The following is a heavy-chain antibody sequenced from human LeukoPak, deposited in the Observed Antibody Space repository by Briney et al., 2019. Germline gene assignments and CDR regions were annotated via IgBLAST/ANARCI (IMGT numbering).Heavy chain of an antibody. J-gene: IGHJ4*02. Sequence: RTGGALRLSCVASGFTFSKFAVSWVRQAPGKGLEWVSSISASGGKTYDADSVKGRFTISRDNSKNTFYLDMNSLRADDTAVYYCAKTFGTIDPFEYWGQGTLVTVSS. D-gene: IGHD2-2*01. CDR1: GFTFSKFA. CDR2: ISASGGKT. V-gene: IGHV3-23*01. CDR3: AKTFGTIDPFEY.